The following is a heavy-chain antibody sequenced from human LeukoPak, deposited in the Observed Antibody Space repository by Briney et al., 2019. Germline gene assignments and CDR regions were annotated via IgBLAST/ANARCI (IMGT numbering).Heavy chain of an antibody. V-gene: IGHV4-59*01. CDR3: ARAQRGYSYGPFDY. CDR1: GGSLSNYY. Sequence: SETLSLTCIVSGGSLSNYYWTWIRQPPGKGLEWIGYIYYSGGTNYNPSLKSRVTILVDTSKNQFSLKLSSVTAADTAVYYCARAQRGYSYGPFDYWGQGTLVTASS. D-gene: IGHD5-18*01. J-gene: IGHJ4*02. CDR2: IYYSGGT.